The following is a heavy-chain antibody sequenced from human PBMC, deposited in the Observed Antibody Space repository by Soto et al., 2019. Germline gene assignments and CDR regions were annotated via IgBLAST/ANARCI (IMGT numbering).Heavy chain of an antibody. Sequence: GGSLRLSCAASGFTFSSYEMNWVRQAPGKGLEWVSYISSSGSTIYYADSVKGRFTISRDNAKNSLYLQMNSLRAEDTAVYYCARVDGSSWYQGDYWGQGTLVTV. CDR3: ARVDGSSWYQGDY. CDR1: GFTFSSYE. D-gene: IGHD6-13*01. J-gene: IGHJ4*02. CDR2: ISSSGSTI. V-gene: IGHV3-48*03.